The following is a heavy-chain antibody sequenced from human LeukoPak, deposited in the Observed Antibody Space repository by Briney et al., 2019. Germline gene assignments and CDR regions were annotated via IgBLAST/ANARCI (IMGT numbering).Heavy chain of an antibody. CDR2: INHSGST. D-gene: IGHD4-17*01. CDR1: GGSFSGYY. V-gene: IGHV4-34*01. CDR3: AREDTVTRVLDY. Sequence: SETLSLTCAVYGGSFSGYYWSWIRQPPGKGLEWIGEINHSGSTNYNPSLKSRVTISVDTSKNQFSLKLSSVTAADTAVYYCAREDTVTRVLDYWGQGTQVTVSS. J-gene: IGHJ4*02.